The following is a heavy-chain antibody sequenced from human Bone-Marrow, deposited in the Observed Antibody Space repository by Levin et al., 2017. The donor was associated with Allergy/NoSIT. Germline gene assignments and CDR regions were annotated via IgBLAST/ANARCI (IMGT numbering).Heavy chain of an antibody. CDR3: AKDPLADDSSWLLES. D-gene: IGHD6-13*01. J-gene: IGHJ4*02. V-gene: IGHV3-23*01. Sequence: GGSLRLSCSASGFVFSDYTMAWVRLAPGKGLEWVSAIRGSGGSKYYADSVKGRFIISRDNSKNTLFLEMNNLRAEDTAMYFCAKDPLADDSSWLLESWGQGTLVTLSS. CDR1: GFVFSDYT. CDR2: IRGSGGSK.